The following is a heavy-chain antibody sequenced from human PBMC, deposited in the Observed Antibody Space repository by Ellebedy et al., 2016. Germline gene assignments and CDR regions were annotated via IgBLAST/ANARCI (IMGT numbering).Heavy chain of an antibody. Sequence: GGSLRLXXAASGFTFSTYVMHWVRQAPGKGLEWVAVISHDGSNKNYADSVKGRFTISRDNSKNTLSLQMNGLRAEDTAVYYCAKDFDSYMDVWGKGTTVTVSS. CDR3: AKDFDSYMDV. CDR1: GFTFSTYV. V-gene: IGHV3-30*18. CDR2: ISHDGSNK. J-gene: IGHJ6*03.